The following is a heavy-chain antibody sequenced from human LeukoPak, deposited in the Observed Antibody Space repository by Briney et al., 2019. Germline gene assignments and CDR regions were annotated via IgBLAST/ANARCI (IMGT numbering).Heavy chain of an antibody. CDR3: ASSFYSDRHFDY. CDR1: GGSISNYY. D-gene: IGHD2/OR15-2a*01. V-gene: IGHV4-59*01. CDR2: SYYSGST. Sequence: SETLSLTCTVSGGSISNYYWSWIRQPPGKGLEWIGYSYYSGSTNYNPSLKSRLTISVDTSKNQFSLKLSSVTAADTAVYYCASSFYSDRHFDYWGQGTLVTVSS. J-gene: IGHJ4*02.